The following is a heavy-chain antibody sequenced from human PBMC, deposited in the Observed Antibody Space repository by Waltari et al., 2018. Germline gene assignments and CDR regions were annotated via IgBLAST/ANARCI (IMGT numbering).Heavy chain of an antibody. J-gene: IGHJ4*02. CDR2: ISSRSKYI. Sequence: DVQLVESGGGLVKPGGSLTPACAASGFRFSAYAMNWVRQGPGKGLEWVSSISSRSKYIYYADSVKGRFTISRDNAKKFLYLEMNALSADDTAVYYCARDNWTPNFYDKSGYFWGQGALVSVSS. D-gene: IGHD3-22*01. V-gene: IGHV3-21*02. CDR3: ARDNWTPNFYDKSGYF. CDR1: GFRFSAYA.